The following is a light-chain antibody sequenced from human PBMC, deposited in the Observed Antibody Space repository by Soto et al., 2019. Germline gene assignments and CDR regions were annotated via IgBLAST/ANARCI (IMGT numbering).Light chain of an antibody. V-gene: IGKV3-15*01. CDR1: QHVSSN. CDR3: KQYNNWPYT. Sequence: EIVMTQSPATLSVSPGGSATLSCRASQHVSSNFAWYRQKPGQAPTLLIYRASTRATGIPARFSGSGSGTEFTLTISRLQSEDFAVYYCKQYNNWPYTFGQGTKLEIK. CDR2: RAS. J-gene: IGKJ2*01.